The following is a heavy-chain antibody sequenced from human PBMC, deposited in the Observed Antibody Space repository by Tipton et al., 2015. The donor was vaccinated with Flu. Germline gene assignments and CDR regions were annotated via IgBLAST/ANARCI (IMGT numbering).Heavy chain of an antibody. V-gene: IGHV4-4*07. D-gene: IGHD1-26*01. CDR3: ARVGRVGAFDI. CDR1: GGSISSYY. Sequence: LRLSCTVSGGSISSYYWSWIRQPAGKGLEWIGRIYTSGSTNYNPSLKSRVTMSVDTSKNQFSLKLSSVTAADTAVYYCARVGRVGAFDIWGQGTMVTVSS. J-gene: IGHJ3*02. CDR2: IYTSGST.